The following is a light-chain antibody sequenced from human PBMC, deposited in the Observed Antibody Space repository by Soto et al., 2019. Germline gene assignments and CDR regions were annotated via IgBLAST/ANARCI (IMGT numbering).Light chain of an antibody. J-gene: IGLJ2*01. CDR1: SSDVGGYNY. CDR2: EVS. CDR3: SSYVGSNISVV. Sequence: QSALTQPPSASGSPGQSVTISCTGTSSDVGGYNYVSWYQQHPGKAPKLMIYEVSKRPAGVPDRFSGSKSGNTASLTVSGLQAEDEADYSCSSYVGSNISVVFFGGTKVTVL. V-gene: IGLV2-8*01.